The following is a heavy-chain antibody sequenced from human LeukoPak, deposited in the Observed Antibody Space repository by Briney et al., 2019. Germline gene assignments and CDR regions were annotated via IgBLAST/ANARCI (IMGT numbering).Heavy chain of an antibody. Sequence: ASVTVSCKASGYTFTAYYMHWVRQAPGQGLEWVGWINPNSGGTNSAQNFQGRDTMTRDTSISTAYMELSSLRSDDTAVYYCARGASSNWFDPWGQGTLVTVSS. D-gene: IGHD1-26*01. J-gene: IGHJ5*02. V-gene: IGHV1-2*02. CDR3: ARGASSNWFDP. CDR2: INPNSGGT. CDR1: GYTFTAYY.